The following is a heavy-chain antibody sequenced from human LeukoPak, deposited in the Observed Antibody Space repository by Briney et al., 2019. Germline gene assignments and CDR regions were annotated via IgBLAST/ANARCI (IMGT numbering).Heavy chain of an antibody. J-gene: IGHJ4*02. Sequence: PGGSLRLSCAASGFTFSSYAMSWVRQAPGKGLEWVSVISGSGARTSYADSVKGRFTVSRDNSKNTLYLQMNSLRAGDTAVYYCARGEWHFDYWGQGTLVTVSS. V-gene: IGHV3-23*01. CDR2: ISGSGART. CDR3: ARGEWHFDY. CDR1: GFTFSSYA. D-gene: IGHD3-10*01.